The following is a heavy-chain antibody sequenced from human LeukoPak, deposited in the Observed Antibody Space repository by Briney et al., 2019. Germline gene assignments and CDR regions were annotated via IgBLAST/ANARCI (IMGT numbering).Heavy chain of an antibody. CDR1: GYTFNTYL. J-gene: IGHJ6*02. CDR3: ARRAYCGGDCTRAYYSYFAMDV. D-gene: IGHD2-21*02. V-gene: IGHV5-51*01. Sequence: GESLKISCKGSGYTFNTYLIVWVRQMPGKGLEWMGIIYPGDSDTRYSPSFQGQVTISADKSITTAYLQWSSLKASDTAVYYCARRAYCGGDCTRAYYSYFAMDVWGQGTTVTVSS. CDR2: IYPGDSDT.